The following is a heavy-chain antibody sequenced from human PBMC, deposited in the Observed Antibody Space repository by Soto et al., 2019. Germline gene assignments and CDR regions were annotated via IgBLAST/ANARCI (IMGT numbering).Heavy chain of an antibody. CDR1: GVIFGSYG. Sequence: QVQLVESGGGVVQPGRSLRLSCAASGVIFGSYGMHWVRQAPGKGLEWVAAIWNEGSNKDYAHSVKGRFTISRDNSKNTVSLQMNSLRGEDTAMYYCTREDEILTGFDYWGQGTLVTVSS. D-gene: IGHD3-9*01. CDR3: TREDEILTGFDY. CDR2: IWNEGSNK. J-gene: IGHJ4*02. V-gene: IGHV3-33*01.